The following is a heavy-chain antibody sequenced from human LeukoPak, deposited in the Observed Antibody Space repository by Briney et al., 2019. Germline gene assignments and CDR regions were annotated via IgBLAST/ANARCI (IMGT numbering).Heavy chain of an antibody. D-gene: IGHD1-26*01. CDR2: INADGSGT. V-gene: IGHV3-74*01. Sequence: GESLRLSCAASDFTFTSYWIHWVRQAPGKGLVWVSRINADGSGTTYADSVKGRFTASRDNAKNTLSLQMNSLRAEDTAVYYCARGGSPPEALGDTFDIWGQGTMVTVSS. J-gene: IGHJ3*02. CDR1: DFTFTSYW. CDR3: ARGGSPPEALGDTFDI.